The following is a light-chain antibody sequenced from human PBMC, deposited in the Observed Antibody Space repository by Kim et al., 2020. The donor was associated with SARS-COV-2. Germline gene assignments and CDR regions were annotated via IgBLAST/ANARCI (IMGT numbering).Light chain of an antibody. CDR2: GAS. CDR1: QSVSSN. V-gene: IGKV3-15*01. Sequence: EIVMTQSPATLSVSPGERATLSCRASQSVSSNLAWYQQKPGQAPRLLIYGASTRATGIPARFSGSGSGTEFTLTISSLQSEEFAVYYCRQYNNWLATFGQGTKVEIK. J-gene: IGKJ1*01. CDR3: RQYNNWLAT.